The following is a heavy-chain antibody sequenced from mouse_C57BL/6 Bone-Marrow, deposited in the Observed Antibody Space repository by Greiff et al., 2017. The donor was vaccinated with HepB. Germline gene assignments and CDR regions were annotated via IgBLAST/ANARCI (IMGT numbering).Heavy chain of an antibody. CDR2: INPYNGGT. CDR3: ARWLLPYVDY. Sequence: EVQLQQSGPVLVKPGASVKMSCKASGYTFTDYYMHWVKQSHGKSLEWIGVINPYNGGTSYNQKFKGKATLTVDKSSSTAYMELNSLTSEDSAVYYCARWLLPYVDYWGKGTTLTVSS. CDR1: GYTFTDYY. V-gene: IGHV1-19*01. J-gene: IGHJ2*01. D-gene: IGHD2-3*01.